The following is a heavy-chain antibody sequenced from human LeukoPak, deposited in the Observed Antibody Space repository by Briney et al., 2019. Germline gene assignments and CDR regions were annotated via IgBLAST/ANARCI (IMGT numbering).Heavy chain of an antibody. CDR2: IYSGGST. CDR3: ASLRPGTASRTTYYYSGMDG. J-gene: IGHJ6*02. D-gene: IGHD1-1*01. V-gene: IGHV3-66*01. Sequence: PGGSLRLSCAASGFIVSSSYMSWVRQAPGKGLEWVSVIYSGGSTYYAESAKGRFTISRDNSKDTVYLQMNSLRAEDTAVYYCASLRPGTASRTTYYYSGMDGWGQGTTVIVSS. CDR1: GFIVSSSY.